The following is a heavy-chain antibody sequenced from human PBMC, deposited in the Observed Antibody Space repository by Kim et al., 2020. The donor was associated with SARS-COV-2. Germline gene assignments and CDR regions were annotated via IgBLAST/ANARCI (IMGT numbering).Heavy chain of an antibody. CDR1: GGSFSGYY. V-gene: IGHV4-34*01. CDR2: INHSGST. CDR3: ARVSYYYDSSGYYRGPFDY. J-gene: IGHJ4*02. D-gene: IGHD3-22*01. Sequence: SETLSLTCAVYGGSFSGYYWSWIRQPPGKGLEWIGEINHSGSTNYNPSLKSRVTISVDTSKNQFSLKLSSVTAADTAVYYCARVSYYYDSSGYYRGPFDYWGQGTLVTVSS.